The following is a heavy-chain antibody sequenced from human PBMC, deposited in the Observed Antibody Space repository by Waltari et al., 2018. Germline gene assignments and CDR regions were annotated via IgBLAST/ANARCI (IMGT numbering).Heavy chain of an antibody. CDR3: ARVPEEWELPNYFDY. J-gene: IGHJ4*02. CDR1: GYSISSGYY. D-gene: IGHD1-26*01. V-gene: IGHV4-38-2*02. Sequence: QVQLQESGPGLVKPSETLSLTCTVSGYSISSGYYWGWIRQPPGKGLEWIGSIYHSGSTYYNPSLKSRVTISVDTSKNQFSRKLSSVTAADTAVYYCARVPEEWELPNYFDYWGQGTLVTVSS. CDR2: IYHSGST.